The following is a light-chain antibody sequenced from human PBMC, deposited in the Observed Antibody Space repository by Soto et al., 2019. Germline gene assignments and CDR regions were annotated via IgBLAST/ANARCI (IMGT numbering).Light chain of an antibody. Sequence: DIQMTQSPSSLSTSVGDRVTITCRASQSISSYLNWYQQKPGKAPKLLIFAASSLQSGVPSRFSGSGSGTDFTLTISSLQPEDFASYHCQQSYSTPWTFGQGTKVDIK. CDR3: QQSYSTPWT. CDR1: QSISSY. V-gene: IGKV1-39*01. J-gene: IGKJ1*01. CDR2: AAS.